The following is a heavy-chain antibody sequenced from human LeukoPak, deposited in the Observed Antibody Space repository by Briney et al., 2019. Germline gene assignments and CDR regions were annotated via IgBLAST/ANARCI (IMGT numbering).Heavy chain of an antibody. J-gene: IGHJ6*02. CDR2: INPSGGTT. CDR1: AYTFTNYY. D-gene: IGHD2-2*01. V-gene: IGHV1-46*01. CDR3: ARPTSIIPASNVYYYYYAMDV. Sequence: GASVKVSCKASAYTFTNYYMHWVRPAPGQGLEWIGIINPSGGTTTYAHKFQDRVTMTRDTSTSAVYMEVSSLRPEGTAVYYCARPTSIIPASNVYYYYYAMDVWGQGTTVTVSS.